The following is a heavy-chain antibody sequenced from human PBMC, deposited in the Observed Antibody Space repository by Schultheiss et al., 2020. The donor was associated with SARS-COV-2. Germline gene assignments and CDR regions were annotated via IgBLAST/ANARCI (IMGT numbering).Heavy chain of an antibody. V-gene: IGHV3-21*01. D-gene: IGHD3-3*01. CDR3: ARVGYYDFWSGYSSYYFDC. Sequence: GGSLRLSCAASGFTFSSYAMSWVRQAPGKGLEWVSSISSSSSYIYYADSVKGRFTISRDNAKNSLSLQMNSLRDEDTAIYYCARVGYYDFWSGYSSYYFDCWGQGTLVTVSS. J-gene: IGHJ4*02. CDR1: GFTFSSYA. CDR2: ISSSSSYI.